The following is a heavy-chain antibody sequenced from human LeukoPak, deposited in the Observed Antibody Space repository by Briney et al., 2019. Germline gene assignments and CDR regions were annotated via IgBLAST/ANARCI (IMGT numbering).Heavy chain of an antibody. CDR1: GFTFSSYS. V-gene: IGHV3-21*01. D-gene: IGHD2-15*01. J-gene: IGHJ4*02. CDR2: ISSSSSYI. CDR3: ARVEVVAATRGGFDY. Sequence: GGSLRLSCAASGFTFSSYSMNWVRQAPGKGLDWVSSISSSSSYIYYADSVKGRFTISRDNAKNSLYLQMNSLRAEDTAVYYCARVEVVAATRGGFDYWGQGTLVTVSS.